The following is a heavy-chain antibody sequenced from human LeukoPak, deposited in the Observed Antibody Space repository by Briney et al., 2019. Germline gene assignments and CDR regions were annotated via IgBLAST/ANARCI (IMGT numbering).Heavy chain of an antibody. CDR2: ITGSGGTT. V-gene: IGHV3-23*01. Sequence: PGGSLRLSCAASGFTFTSYAMSWVRQAPGKGLEWVSAITGSGGTTYYADFVKGRFTISRDNSKNTLYLQMNGLRAEDTAVYYCAKMQGYFDYWGQGTLVTVSS. J-gene: IGHJ4*02. CDR3: AKMQGYFDY. CDR1: GFTFTSYA.